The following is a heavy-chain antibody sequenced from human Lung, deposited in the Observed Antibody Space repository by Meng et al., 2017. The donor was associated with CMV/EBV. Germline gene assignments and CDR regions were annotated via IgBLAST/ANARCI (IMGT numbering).Heavy chain of an antibody. CDR2: IIPILGIA. Sequence: KASGGTFSRYAISWVRQATGQGLEWMGGIIPILGIANYAQKFQGRVTITADKSTSTAYMELSSLRSEDTAVYYCARDRGGKAAAGGYWGQGTLVTVSS. J-gene: IGHJ4*02. D-gene: IGHD6-13*01. CDR3: ARDRGGKAAAGGY. V-gene: IGHV1-69*10. CDR1: GGTFSRYA.